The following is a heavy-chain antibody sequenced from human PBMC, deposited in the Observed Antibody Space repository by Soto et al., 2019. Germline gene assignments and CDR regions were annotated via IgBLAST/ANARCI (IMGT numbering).Heavy chain of an antibody. CDR1: GFTFSSYS. D-gene: IGHD3-3*01. J-gene: IGHJ4*02. V-gene: IGHV3-21*01. Sequence: PGGSLRLSCAASGFTFSSYSINWVRQAPWKGLEWVSSISSSSSYIYYADSVKGRFTISRDNAKNSLYLQMNSLRAEDTAVYYCQRDETYYDFWSGYYHPNFDYSGQGTLVTFSS. CDR3: QRDETYYDFWSGYYHPNFDY. CDR2: ISSSSSYI.